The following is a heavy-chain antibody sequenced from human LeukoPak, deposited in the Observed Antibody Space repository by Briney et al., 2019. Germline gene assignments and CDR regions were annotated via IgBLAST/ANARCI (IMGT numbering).Heavy chain of an antibody. CDR3: ARGNYYDSSGYPSV. CDR1: GGSFSGYY. CDR2: INHSGST. J-gene: IGHJ4*02. D-gene: IGHD3-22*01. Sequence: ASETLSLTCAVYGGSFSGYYWSWIRQPPGKGLEWIGEINHSGSTNYNPSLKSRVTISVDTSKNQFSLKLSSVTAADTAVYYCARGNYYDSSGYPSVWGQGTLVTVSS. V-gene: IGHV4-34*01.